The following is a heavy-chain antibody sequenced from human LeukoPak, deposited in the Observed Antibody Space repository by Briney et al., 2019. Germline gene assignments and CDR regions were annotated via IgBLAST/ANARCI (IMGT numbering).Heavy chain of an antibody. CDR1: GFTFSSYA. V-gene: IGHV3-23*01. CDR2: ISGSGGST. CDR3: AKTYYYDSSGFPDYYFDY. J-gene: IGHJ4*02. Sequence: GGSLRLSCAASGFTFSSYAMSWVRQAPGKGLEWVSAISGSGGSTYYADSVKGRFTISRDNSKNTLYLQMNSLRAEDTAVYYCAKTYYYDSSGFPDYYFDYWGQGTLVTVSS. D-gene: IGHD3-22*01.